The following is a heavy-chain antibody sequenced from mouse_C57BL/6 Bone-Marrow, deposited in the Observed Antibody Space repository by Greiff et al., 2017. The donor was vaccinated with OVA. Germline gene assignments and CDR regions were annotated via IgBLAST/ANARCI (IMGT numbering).Heavy chain of an antibody. CDR3: AREREASYGYDAGYAMDY. CDR2: IDPSDSYT. J-gene: IGHJ4*01. V-gene: IGHV1-59*01. Sequence: QVQLKQPGAELVRPGTSVKLSCKASGYTFTSYWMHWVKQRPGQGLEWIGVIDPSDSYTNYNQKFKGKATLTVDTSSSTAYMQLSSLTSEDSAVYYCAREREASYGYDAGYAMDYWGQGTSVTVSS. D-gene: IGHD2-9*01. CDR1: GYTFTSYW.